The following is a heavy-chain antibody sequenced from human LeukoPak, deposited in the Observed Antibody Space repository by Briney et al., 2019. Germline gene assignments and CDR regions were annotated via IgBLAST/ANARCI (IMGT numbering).Heavy chain of an antibody. CDR1: GFTFNSYG. CDR3: ARVPPLLDYGDYLGY. D-gene: IGHD4-17*01. CDR2: IRYDGSNK. J-gene: IGHJ4*02. Sequence: GRSLRLSCAASGFTFNSYGMHWVRQAPGKGLEWVAFIRYDGSNKYYADSVKGRFTISRDNSKNTLYLQMNSLRAEDTAVYYCARVPPLLDYGDYLGYWGQGTLVTVSS. V-gene: IGHV3-30*02.